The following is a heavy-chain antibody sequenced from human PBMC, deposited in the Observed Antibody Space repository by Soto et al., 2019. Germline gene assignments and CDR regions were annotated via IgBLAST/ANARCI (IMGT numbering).Heavy chain of an antibody. D-gene: IGHD6-6*01. CDR1: GFTFSSYW. V-gene: IGHV3-7*04. J-gene: IGHJ4*02. CDR3: ARAEYSSSSDLDY. Sequence: GGSLSLSCAASGFTFSSYWMSWVRQAPGKGLEWVANIKQDGSEKYYVDSVKGRFTISRDNAKNSLYLQMNSLRAEDTAVYYCARAEYSSSSDLDYWGQGTLVTVSS. CDR2: IKQDGSEK.